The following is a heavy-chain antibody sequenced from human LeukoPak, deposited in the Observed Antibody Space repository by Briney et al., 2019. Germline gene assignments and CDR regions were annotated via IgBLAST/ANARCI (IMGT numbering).Heavy chain of an antibody. CDR3: AREAGGYSYGAGGSYYYYYYMDV. CDR2: IYYSGST. J-gene: IGHJ6*03. Sequence: SETLSLTCTVSGGSISSYYWSWIRQPPGKGLEWIGYIYYSGSTNYNPSLKSRVTISVDTSKNQFSLKLSSVTAADTAVYYCAREAGGYSYGAGGSYYYYYYMDVWGKGTTVTVSS. CDR1: GGSISSYY. D-gene: IGHD5-18*01. V-gene: IGHV4-59*12.